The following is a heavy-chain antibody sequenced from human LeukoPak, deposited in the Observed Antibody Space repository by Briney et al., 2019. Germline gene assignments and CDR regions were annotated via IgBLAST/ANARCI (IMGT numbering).Heavy chain of an antibody. CDR3: ARDPYSGAYGSDYYYYMDV. Sequence: GGSLRLSCAASGFIFSNYNMNWARLAPGKGLEWVSSITSSGSHIYYADSVKGRFTISRDNAENSLYLQMNSLRAEDTAVYFCARDPYSGAYGSDYYYYMDVWGQGATVTVSS. V-gene: IGHV3-21*01. CDR2: ITSSGSHI. CDR1: GFIFSNYN. D-gene: IGHD1-26*01. J-gene: IGHJ6*03.